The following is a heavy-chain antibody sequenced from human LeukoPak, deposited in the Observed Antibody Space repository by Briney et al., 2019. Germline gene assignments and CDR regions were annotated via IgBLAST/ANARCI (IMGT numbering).Heavy chain of an antibody. CDR3: ARLAAADNNWFDP. CDR2: INPNSGGT. D-gene: IGHD6-13*01. V-gene: IGHV1-2*06. J-gene: IGHJ5*02. Sequence: ASVKVSCKASGYTFTGYYMHWVRQAPGQGLEWMGRINPNSGGTNYAQKFQGRVTMTRDTSISTAYMELSRLRSDDTAAYYCARLAAADNNWFDPWGQGTLVTVSS. CDR1: GYTFTGYY.